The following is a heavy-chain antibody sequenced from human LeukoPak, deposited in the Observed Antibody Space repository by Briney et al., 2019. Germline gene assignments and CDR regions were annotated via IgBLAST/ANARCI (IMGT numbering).Heavy chain of an antibody. J-gene: IGHJ4*02. V-gene: IGHV3-23*01. D-gene: IGHD5-18*01. CDR2: ITGGGVGT. Sequence: GGSLRLSCAASGFGFSYHAMHWVRQTPGKGLEWVSGITGGGVGTHYADSVKGRFTISRDNSKNTLFLQMNSLRAEDTAIYYCVKDIHTWIQLWLDSWGQGTLVAVSS. CDR1: GFGFSYHA. CDR3: VKDIHTWIQLWLDS.